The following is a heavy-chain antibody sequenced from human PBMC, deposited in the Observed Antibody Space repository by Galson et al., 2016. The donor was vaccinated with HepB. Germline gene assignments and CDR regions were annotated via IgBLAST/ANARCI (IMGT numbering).Heavy chain of an antibody. CDR2: ISAYNGNT. CDR3: ARVADIVLVPAMDV. J-gene: IGHJ6*02. CDR1: GYTFTFYG. D-gene: IGHD2-2*01. V-gene: IGHV1-18*01. Sequence: SVKVSCKASGYTFTFYGINWVRQAPGQGLEWMGWISAYNGNTNYAQKLQGRVTMTTDTSRSTAYMELRSLRSDDTAVYYCARVADIVLVPAMDVWGQGTTVTVSS.